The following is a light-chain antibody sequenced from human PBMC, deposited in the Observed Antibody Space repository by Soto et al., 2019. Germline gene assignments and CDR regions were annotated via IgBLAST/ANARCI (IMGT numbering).Light chain of an antibody. CDR1: QSFNSNY. Sequence: EIVLTQSPDTLSSSPGERLTLSCTASQSFNSNYLAWYQQKPGQAPRPLIYGASTRATGIPDRFSGSGSGTDFTLTISRLEPEDFAVYYCQQYGSSPVTFGQGTRLEN. V-gene: IGKV3-20*01. CDR2: GAS. CDR3: QQYGSSPVT. J-gene: IGKJ5*01.